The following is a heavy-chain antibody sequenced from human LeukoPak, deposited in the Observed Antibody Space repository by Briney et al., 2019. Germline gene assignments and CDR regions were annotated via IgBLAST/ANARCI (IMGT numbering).Heavy chain of an antibody. V-gene: IGHV3-7*01. J-gene: IGHJ6*02. CDR1: GFTFSNYW. CDR2: IKQDGSET. D-gene: IGHD3-10*01. Sequence: GGSLRLSCAASGFTFSNYWMSWVRQAPGKGLEWVAHIKQDGSETYYIESMKGRFTISRDNAKNSLYLQMNSLRAEDTAVFYCARGGXGYYSALDVWGQGTSVT. CDR3: ARGGXGYYSALDV.